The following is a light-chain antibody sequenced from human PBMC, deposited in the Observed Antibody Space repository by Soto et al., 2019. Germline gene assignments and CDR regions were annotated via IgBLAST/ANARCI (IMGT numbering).Light chain of an antibody. CDR1: SSNIGSNT. V-gene: IGLV1-44*01. CDR2: GNN. CDR3: AAWDDSLNGPV. Sequence: QSVLTQPPSASGTPGQRVTISSSGSSSNIGSNTVNWYQQLPGTAPKLLIYGNNQRPSGVPDRVSGSKSGTSASLAISGLQSEDEADYYCAAWDDSLNGPVFGGGTKLTVL. J-gene: IGLJ2*01.